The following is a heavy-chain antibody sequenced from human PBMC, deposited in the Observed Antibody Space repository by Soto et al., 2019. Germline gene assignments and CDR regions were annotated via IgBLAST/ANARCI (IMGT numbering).Heavy chain of an antibody. CDR1: GFTFDDYA. V-gene: IGHV3-9*01. CDR2: ISWSSGSI. Sequence: GVSLRLSCAASGFTFDDYAMHWARQAPGKGLEWVSGISWSSGSIGYADSVKGRFTISRDNAKNSLYLQMNSLRAEDTALYYCAKDAWGFGVANYYYYYMDVWAKGTTVNVSS. J-gene: IGHJ6*03. CDR3: AKDAWGFGVANYYYYYMDV. D-gene: IGHD3-3*01.